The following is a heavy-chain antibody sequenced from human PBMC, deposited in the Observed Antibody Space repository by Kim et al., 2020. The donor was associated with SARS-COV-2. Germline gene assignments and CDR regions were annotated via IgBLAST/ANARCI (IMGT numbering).Heavy chain of an antibody. J-gene: IGHJ4*02. CDR3: ARGGSAQQWLGVDY. V-gene: IGHV3-30*01. Sequence: ESVKGRFTISRDDSKNTLYLQMNSLGAEDTAVYYCARGGSAQQWLGVDYWGQGTLVTVSS. D-gene: IGHD6-19*01.